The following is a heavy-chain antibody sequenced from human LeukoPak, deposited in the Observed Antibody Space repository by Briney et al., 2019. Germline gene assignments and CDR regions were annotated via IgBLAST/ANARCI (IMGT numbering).Heavy chain of an antibody. Sequence: GASVKVSCKASGYTFTGYYMHWVRQAPGQGLEWMGWINPNSGGTNYAQKFQGRVTMTRDTSISTAYMELSRLRSDDTAVYYCARDSALTGTYWYFDLWGRGTLVTVSS. J-gene: IGHJ2*01. CDR2: INPNSGGT. V-gene: IGHV1-2*02. CDR1: GYTFTGYY. D-gene: IGHD6-19*01. CDR3: ARDSALTGTYWYFDL.